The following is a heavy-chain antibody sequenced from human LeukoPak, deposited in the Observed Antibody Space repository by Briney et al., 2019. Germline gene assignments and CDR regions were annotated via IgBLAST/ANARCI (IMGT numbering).Heavy chain of an antibody. J-gene: IGHJ6*02. CDR2: INADGSAT. CDR3: ARGNYGMDV. V-gene: IGHV3-74*01. Sequence: GGSLRLSCAASGFSFRSFWMYWVRQAPGKGLEWVSRINADGSATSSADAVKGRFTISRDNAKNTLYLQLNSLRAEDTAVYYCARGNYGMDVWGQGTMVTVSS. CDR1: GFSFRSFW.